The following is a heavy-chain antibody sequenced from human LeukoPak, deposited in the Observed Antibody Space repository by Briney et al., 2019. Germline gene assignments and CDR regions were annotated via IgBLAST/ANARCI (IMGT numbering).Heavy chain of an antibody. V-gene: IGHV3-21*04. D-gene: IGHD3-3*01. CDR1: GFTFSSYS. CDR2: ISSSSSYI. J-gene: IGHJ4*02. CDR3: AKDPTRITIFGVVIPSENPFDY. Sequence: PGGSLRLSCAASGFTFSSYSMNWVRQAPGKGLEWVSSISSSSSYIYYADSVKGRFTISRDNSKNTLYLQMNSLRAEDTAVYYCAKDPTRITIFGVVIPSENPFDYWGQGTLVTVSS.